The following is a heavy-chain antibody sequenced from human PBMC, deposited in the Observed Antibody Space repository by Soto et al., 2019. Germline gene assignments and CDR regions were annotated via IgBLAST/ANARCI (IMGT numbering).Heavy chain of an antibody. V-gene: IGHV3-23*01. D-gene: IGHD1-26*01. CDR3: AKAESLNYYAYYYSGMDV. CDR2: ISGGGGST. J-gene: IGHJ6*02. CDR1: GFTFSRYA. Sequence: GGSLRLSCAASGFTFSRYAMSWVRQAPGKGLEWVSVISGGGGSTYYPDSVKGRFTISRDKSKNTLHLQMNCLRAEDTAVYYCAKAESLNYYAYYYSGMDVWGQGTTVTVSS.